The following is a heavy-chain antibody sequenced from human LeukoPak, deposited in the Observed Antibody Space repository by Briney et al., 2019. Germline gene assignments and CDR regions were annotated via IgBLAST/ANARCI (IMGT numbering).Heavy chain of an antibody. J-gene: IGHJ4*02. CDR2: IYYSGST. Sequence: SETLSLTCTVSGGSISSSSYYWGWIRQPPGKGLEWIGSIYYSGSTYYNPSLKSRVTISVDTSKNQFSLRLSSVPAADTAVYYCARLDLRSYFDYWGQGTLVTVSS. CDR3: ARLDLRSYFDY. V-gene: IGHV4-39*01. D-gene: IGHD3-16*01. CDR1: GGSISSSSYY.